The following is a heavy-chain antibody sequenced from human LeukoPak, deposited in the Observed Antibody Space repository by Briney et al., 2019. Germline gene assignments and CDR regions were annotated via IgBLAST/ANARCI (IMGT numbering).Heavy chain of an antibody. D-gene: IGHD5-18*01. CDR3: ARGAAMATPFDY. CDR2: ISSSSSYI. V-gene: IGHV3-21*01. Sequence: GGSLRLSCAASGFTFSSYSMNWVRQAPGKGLEWVSPISSSSSYIYYADSVKGRFTISRDNAKNSLYLQMNSLRAEDTAVYYCARGAAMATPFDYWGQGTLVTVSS. J-gene: IGHJ4*02. CDR1: GFTFSSYS.